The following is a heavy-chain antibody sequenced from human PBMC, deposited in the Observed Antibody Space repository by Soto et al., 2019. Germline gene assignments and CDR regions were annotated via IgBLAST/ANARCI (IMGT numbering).Heavy chain of an antibody. CDR3: ARGYYYGSGRPTPGGMDV. V-gene: IGHV1-18*01. CDR1: GYTFTNYD. Sequence: QVHLVQSGAEVKKPGASVKVSCKASGYTFTNYDINWVRQAPGQGLEWMGWISTYTGNTNYAQTLQGRVTMTTDTATSTAYMELRSLRSYDTAVYYCARGYYYGSGRPTPGGMDVWGQGTTVTVSS. CDR2: ISTYTGNT. J-gene: IGHJ6*02. D-gene: IGHD3-10*01.